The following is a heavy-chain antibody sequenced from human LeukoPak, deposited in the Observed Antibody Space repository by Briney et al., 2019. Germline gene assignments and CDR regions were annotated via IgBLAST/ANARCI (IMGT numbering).Heavy chain of an antibody. CDR3: ARVGYCSSTSCYRGKEYNWFDP. Sequence: SETLSLTCAVYGGSFSGYYWSWIRQPPGKGLEWIGEINHSGSTNYNPSLKSRVTISVDTSKNQFSLKLSSVTAADTAVYYCARVGYCSSTSCYRGKEYNWFDPWGQGTLVTVSS. D-gene: IGHD2-2*02. J-gene: IGHJ5*02. CDR2: INHSGST. CDR1: GGSFSGYY. V-gene: IGHV4-34*01.